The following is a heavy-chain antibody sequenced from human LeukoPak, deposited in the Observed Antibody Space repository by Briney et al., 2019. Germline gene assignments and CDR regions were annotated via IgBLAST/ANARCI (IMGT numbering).Heavy chain of an antibody. Sequence: GASVKVSCKASGFTFTSSAVRWVRQARGQRLEWIGWIVVGSGNTNYAQKFQERVTITRDMSTSTAYMELSSLRSEDTAVYYCAADLYYSNYARFDPWGQGTLVTVSS. CDR1: GFTFTSSA. CDR2: IVVGSGNT. D-gene: IGHD4-11*01. V-gene: IGHV1-58*01. CDR3: AADLYYSNYARFDP. J-gene: IGHJ5*02.